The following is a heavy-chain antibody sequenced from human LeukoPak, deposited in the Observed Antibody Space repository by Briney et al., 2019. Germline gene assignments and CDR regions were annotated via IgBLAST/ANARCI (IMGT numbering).Heavy chain of an antibody. Sequence: PSETLSLTCTVSSASISSSPYYWGWIRQSPGKGLEWIGSISYSGTTYYNPSLKSRVTISVDTSKNHFSLKLSSVTAADTAVYYCARGVRYYDSSDAFDIWGQGTMVTVSS. V-gene: IGHV4-39*02. J-gene: IGHJ3*02. CDR1: SASISSSPYY. CDR2: ISYSGTT. CDR3: ARGVRYYDSSDAFDI. D-gene: IGHD3-22*01.